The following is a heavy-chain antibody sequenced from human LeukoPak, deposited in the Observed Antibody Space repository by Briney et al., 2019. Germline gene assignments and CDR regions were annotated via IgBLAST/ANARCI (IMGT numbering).Heavy chain of an antibody. CDR1: GFTFSSYG. CDR2: IGDSGRAR. CDR3: AREAAWGNWYFDL. V-gene: IGHV3-30*03. J-gene: IGHJ2*01. Sequence: GRSLRLSCAASGFTFSSYGMHWVRQAPGKGLEWVAVIGDSGRARYYADSVTGRFTTSRDNSQNTLYLEMNSLRYEDTALYYCAREAAWGNWYFDLWGRGTLVTVSS. D-gene: IGHD3-16*01.